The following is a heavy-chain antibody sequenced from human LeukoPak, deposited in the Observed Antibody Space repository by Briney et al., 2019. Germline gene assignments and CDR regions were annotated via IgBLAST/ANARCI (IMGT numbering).Heavy chain of an antibody. Sequence: GGSLRLSCASSGFTFSSYEMNWVRQAPGKGLELVSYINDSGSSIYLADSVKGRFTISRDNAKNSLYLQMNGLRDEDTAVYYCARRLPYYGMDGWGQGTTVTVSS. CDR1: GFTFSSYE. V-gene: IGHV3-48*03. J-gene: IGHJ6*02. CDR2: INDSGSSI. CDR3: ARRLPYYGMDG.